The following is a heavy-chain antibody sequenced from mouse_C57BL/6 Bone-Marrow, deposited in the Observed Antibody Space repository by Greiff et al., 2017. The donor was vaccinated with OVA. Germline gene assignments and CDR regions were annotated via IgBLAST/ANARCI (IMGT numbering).Heavy chain of an antibody. CDR1: GYTFTSYG. Sequence: VQRVESGAELARPGASVKLSCKASGYTFTSYGISWVKQRTGQGLEWIGEIYPRSGNTYYNEKFKGKATLTADKSSSTAYMELRSLTSEDSAVYFCAREGYYYGSSYKAYWGQGTLVTVSA. J-gene: IGHJ3*01. CDR2: IYPRSGNT. V-gene: IGHV1-81*01. D-gene: IGHD1-1*01. CDR3: AREGYYYGSSYKAY.